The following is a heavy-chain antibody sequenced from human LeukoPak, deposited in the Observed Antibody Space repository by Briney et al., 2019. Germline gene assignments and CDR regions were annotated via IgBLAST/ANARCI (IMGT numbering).Heavy chain of an antibody. V-gene: IGHV4-59*01. Sequence: SETLSLTCTVSGGSISSYYWSWIRQPPGKGLEWIGYFYYSGSTNYNPSLKSRVTISVDTSKNQFSLKLSSVTAADTAVYYCARGESGYDPIDYWGQGTLVTVSS. D-gene: IGHD5-12*01. J-gene: IGHJ4*02. CDR1: GGSISSYY. CDR3: ARGESGYDPIDY. CDR2: FYYSGST.